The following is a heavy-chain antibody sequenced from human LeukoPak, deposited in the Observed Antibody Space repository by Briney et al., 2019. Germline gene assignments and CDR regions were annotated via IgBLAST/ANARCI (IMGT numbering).Heavy chain of an antibody. CDR2: INHSGST. V-gene: IGHV4-34*01. CDR3: ARRGVRGVIDY. J-gene: IGHJ4*02. CDR1: GGSFSGYY. Sequence: KSSETLSLTCAVYGGSFSGYYWSWIRQPPGKGLEWIGEINHSGSTNYNPSLKSRVTISVDTSKNQFSLKLSSVTAADTAVYYCARRGVRGVIDYWGQGTLVTVSS. D-gene: IGHD3-10*01.